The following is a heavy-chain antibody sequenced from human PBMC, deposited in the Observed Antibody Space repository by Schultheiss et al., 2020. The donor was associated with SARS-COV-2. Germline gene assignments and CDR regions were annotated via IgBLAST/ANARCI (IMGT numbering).Heavy chain of an antibody. D-gene: IGHD2-2*01. J-gene: IGHJ6*03. CDR2: IKSKTDGGTT. CDR1: GFTFSRNA. Sequence: GGSLRLSSAASGFTFSRNAMSWVRQAPGKGLEWVGRIKSKTDGGTTDYAAPVKGRFTISRDDSKNTLYLQMNSLKTEDTAVYYCTTDQIGYCSSTSCYYYYYYYMDVWGKGTTVTVSS. CDR3: TTDQIGYCSSTSCYYYYYYYMDV. V-gene: IGHV3-15*01.